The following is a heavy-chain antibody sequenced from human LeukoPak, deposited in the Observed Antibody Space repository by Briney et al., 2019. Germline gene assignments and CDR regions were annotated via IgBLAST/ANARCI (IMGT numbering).Heavy chain of an antibody. D-gene: IGHD2-2*01. J-gene: IGHJ4*02. V-gene: IGHV1-2*02. CDR1: GYTFTGYY. CDR3: ARAKPLYCSSTTCLFDY. Sequence: ASVKVSCKASGYTFTGYYMHWVRQAPGQGFEWMGWINPNSGDTNYAQKFQGRVTMTRDTSISTAHMVLSRLRSDDTAVYYCARAKPLYCSSTTCLFDYWGQGTLVTVSS. CDR2: INPNSGDT.